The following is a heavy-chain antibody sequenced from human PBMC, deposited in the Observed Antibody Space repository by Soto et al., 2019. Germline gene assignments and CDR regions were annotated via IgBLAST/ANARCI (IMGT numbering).Heavy chain of an antibody. V-gene: IGHV3-23*01. CDR3: AKVRLGYSYGITFDY. Sequence: GGSLRLSCAASGFTFSSYAMSWVRQAPGKGLEWVSAISGSGGSTYYADSVKGRFTISRDNSKNTLYLQMNSLRAEDTAVYYCAKVRLGYSYGITFDYWGQGTLVTVSS. CDR1: GFTFSSYA. CDR2: ISGSGGST. D-gene: IGHD5-18*01. J-gene: IGHJ4*02.